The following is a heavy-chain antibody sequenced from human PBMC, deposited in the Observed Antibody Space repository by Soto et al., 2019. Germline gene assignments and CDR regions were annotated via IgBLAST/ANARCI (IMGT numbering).Heavy chain of an antibody. J-gene: IGHJ4*02. D-gene: IGHD6-19*01. Sequence: GGSLRLSCAASGFTFSSYSMNWVRQAPGKGLEWVSSISSSSSYIYYADSVKGRFTISRDNAKNSLYLQMNSLRAEDTAVYYCARDLWPDLYSSGWPRGLVDYWGQGTLVTVSS. CDR1: GFTFSSYS. V-gene: IGHV3-21*01. CDR3: ARDLWPDLYSSGWPRGLVDY. CDR2: ISSSSSYI.